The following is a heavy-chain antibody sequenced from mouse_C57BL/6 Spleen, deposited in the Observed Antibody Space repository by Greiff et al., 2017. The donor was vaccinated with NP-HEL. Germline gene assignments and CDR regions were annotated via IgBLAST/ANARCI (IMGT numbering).Heavy chain of an antibody. D-gene: IGHD2-2*01. Sequence: QVQLQQPGAELVMPGASVKLSCKASGYTFTSYWMHWVKQRPGQGLEWIGEIDPSDSYTNYNQKFKGKSTLTVDKSPSTAYMQLSSLISEDSAVYYCARRGMVTTVYYYAMDYWGQGTSVTVSS. J-gene: IGHJ4*01. V-gene: IGHV1-69*01. CDR1: GYTFTSYW. CDR2: IDPSDSYT. CDR3: ARRGMVTTVYYYAMDY.